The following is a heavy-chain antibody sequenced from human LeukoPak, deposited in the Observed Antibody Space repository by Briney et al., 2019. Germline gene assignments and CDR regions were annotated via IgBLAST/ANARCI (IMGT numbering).Heavy chain of an antibody. CDR1: GGSISSYY. Sequence: PSETPSLTCTVSGGSISSYYWSWIRQPPGKGLEWIGYIYYSGSTNYNPSLKSRVTISVDTSKNQFSLKLSSVTAADTAVYYCARLSTVTTSFDYWGQGTLVTVSS. J-gene: IGHJ4*02. CDR2: IYYSGST. V-gene: IGHV4-59*12. D-gene: IGHD4-17*01. CDR3: ARLSTVTTSFDY.